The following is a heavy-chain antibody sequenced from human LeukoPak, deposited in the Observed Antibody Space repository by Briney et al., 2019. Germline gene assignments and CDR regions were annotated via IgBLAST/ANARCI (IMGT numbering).Heavy chain of an antibody. CDR1: GGSISSYY. D-gene: IGHD3-22*01. V-gene: IGHV4-59*01. CDR2: IYYSGST. J-gene: IGHJ3*02. CDR3: ARGETDYYDSSGYWLI. Sequence: SETLSLTCTVSGGSISSYYWSWIRQPPGKGLEWIGYIYYSGSTNYNPSLKSRVTISVDTSKNQFSLKLSSVTAADTAVYYCARGETDYYDSSGYWLIWGQGTMVTVSS.